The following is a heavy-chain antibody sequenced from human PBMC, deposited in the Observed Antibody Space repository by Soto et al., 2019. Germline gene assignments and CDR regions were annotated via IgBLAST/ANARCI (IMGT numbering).Heavy chain of an antibody. J-gene: IGHJ6*03. Sequence: GGSLRLSCAASGFTFSSYWMSWVRQAPGKGLEWVANIKQDGSEKYYVDSVKGRFTISRDNAKNSLYLQMNSLRAEDTAVYYCARDHDILTGYEPDYYYYYYMDVWGKGTTVTVSS. CDR3: ARDHDILTGYEPDYYYYYYMDV. CDR2: IKQDGSEK. V-gene: IGHV3-7*01. D-gene: IGHD3-9*01. CDR1: GFTFSSYW.